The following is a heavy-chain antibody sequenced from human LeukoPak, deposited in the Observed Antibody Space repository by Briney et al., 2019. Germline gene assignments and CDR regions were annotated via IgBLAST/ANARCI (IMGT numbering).Heavy chain of an antibody. D-gene: IGHD2-2*01. CDR1: GFTFSSYS. CDR3: ARRTDFDY. CDR2: ISSSSSTI. Sequence: GGSLRLSCAASGFTFSSYSMNWVRQAPGKGLEWVSYISSSSSTIYYADSVKGRFTISRDNAKNSLHLQMNSLRAEDTAVYYCARRTDFDYWGQGTLVTVSS. V-gene: IGHV3-48*01. J-gene: IGHJ4*02.